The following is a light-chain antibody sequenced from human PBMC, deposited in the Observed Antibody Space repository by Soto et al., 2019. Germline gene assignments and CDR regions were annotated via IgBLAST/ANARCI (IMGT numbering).Light chain of an antibody. Sequence: IKLTQSPSSLSASVGARVIITCRARQSLSVWLAWYQQKPGKAPNILIYKASSLESGVPSRFSGSGSGTEFTLTISSLQPDDFATSYCQQYNSYSSWTFGQGNKV. CDR3: QQYNSYSSWT. CDR2: KAS. V-gene: IGKV1-5*03. CDR1: QSLSVW. J-gene: IGKJ1*01.